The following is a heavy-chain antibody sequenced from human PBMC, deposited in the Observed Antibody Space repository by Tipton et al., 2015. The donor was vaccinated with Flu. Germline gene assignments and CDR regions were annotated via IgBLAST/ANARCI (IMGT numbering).Heavy chain of an antibody. Sequence: SLRLSCAASGFSFSRYGMHWVRQAPGKELEWVAAISFDGNTKYYGDSVKGRFTIPRDNFKNTVNLQMTSLRAEDTSVFFCSKDYDSSGYFITSDFWGQGALVTLSS. D-gene: IGHD3-22*01. J-gene: IGHJ4*02. CDR2: ISFDGNTK. CDR1: GFSFSRYG. CDR3: SKDYDSSGYFITSDF. V-gene: IGHV3-30*18.